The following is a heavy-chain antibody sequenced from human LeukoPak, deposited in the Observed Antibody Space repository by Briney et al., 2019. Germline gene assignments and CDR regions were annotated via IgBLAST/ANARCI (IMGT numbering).Heavy chain of an antibody. J-gene: IGHJ4*02. Sequence: PGGSLRLSCAASGFTFSSYAMGWVRQAPGKGLEWVSAISGSGGSTYYADSVKGRFTISRDNSKNTLYLQMNSLRAEDTAVYYCAKGETYYDFWSGYFDYWGQGTLVTVSS. CDR1: GFTFSSYA. CDR2: ISGSGGST. CDR3: AKGETYYDFWSGYFDY. D-gene: IGHD3-3*01. V-gene: IGHV3-23*01.